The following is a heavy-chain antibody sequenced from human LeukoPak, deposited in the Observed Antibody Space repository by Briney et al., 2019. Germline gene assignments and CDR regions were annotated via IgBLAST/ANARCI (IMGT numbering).Heavy chain of an antibody. CDR3: AKGANYDFCSARHTYFDY. CDR2: ISGSGGST. Sequence: GGSLRLSCAASGFTFSSYAMSWVRQAPGKGLEWVSAISGSGGSTYYADSVKGRFTISRDNSKNTLYLQMNSLRAEDTAVYYCAKGANYDFCSARHTYFDYWGQGTLVTVSS. CDR1: GFTFSSYA. V-gene: IGHV3-23*01. D-gene: IGHD3-3*01. J-gene: IGHJ4*02.